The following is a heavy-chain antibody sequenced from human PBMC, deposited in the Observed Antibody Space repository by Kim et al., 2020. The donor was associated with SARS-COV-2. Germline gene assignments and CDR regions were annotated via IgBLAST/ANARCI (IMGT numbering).Heavy chain of an antibody. D-gene: IGHD4-17*01. J-gene: IGHJ6*02. CDR3: AIYSYGDYGRYYYYYGMDV. Sequence: ASVKVSCKASGYTFTSYAMHWVRQAPGQRLEWMGWINAGNGNTKYSQKFQGRVTITRDTSASTAYMELSSLRSEDTAVYYCAIYSYGDYGRYYYYYGMDVWGQGTTVTVSS. V-gene: IGHV1-3*01. CDR1: GYTFTSYA. CDR2: INAGNGNT.